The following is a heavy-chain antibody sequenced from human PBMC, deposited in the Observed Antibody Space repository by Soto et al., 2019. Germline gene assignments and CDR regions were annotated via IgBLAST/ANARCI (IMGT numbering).Heavy chain of an antibody. J-gene: IGHJ6*02. CDR1: GDSVSSNSAG. CDR2: TYYKSKWNN. V-gene: IGHV6-1*01. D-gene: IGHD3-10*01. Sequence: SQTLSLTCAISGDSVSSNSAGWNWIRQSPSRGLERLGRTYYKSKWNNDYALSVKSRITINPDTSKNQFSLHLYSVTPEDTAVYYCTGITWFRGMDVWGQGTPVTSP. CDR3: TGITWFRGMDV.